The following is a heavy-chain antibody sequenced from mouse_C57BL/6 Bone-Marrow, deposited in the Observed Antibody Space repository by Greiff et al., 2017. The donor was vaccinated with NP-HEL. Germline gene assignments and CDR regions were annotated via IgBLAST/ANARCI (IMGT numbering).Heavy chain of an antibody. CDR3: TRHDYDGGDAMDY. CDR1: GFTFSSYA. D-gene: IGHD2-4*01. V-gene: IGHV5-9-1*02. CDR2: ISSGGDYI. J-gene: IGHJ4*01. Sequence: EVKVVESGEGLVKPGGSLKLSCAASGFTFSSYAMSWVRQTPEKRLEWVAYISSGGDYIYYADTVKGRFTISRDNARNTLYLQMSSLKSEDTAMYYCTRHDYDGGDAMDYWGQGTSVTVSS.